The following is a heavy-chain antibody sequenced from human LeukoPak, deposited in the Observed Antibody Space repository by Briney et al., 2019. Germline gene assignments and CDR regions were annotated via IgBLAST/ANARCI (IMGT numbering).Heavy chain of an antibody. CDR3: AKEATYYYDTSGYSMDV. Sequence: GGSLRLSCAASGFTFSSYWMHWVRQAPGKGLVWVSRINSDGSSTSYADSVKGRFTISRDNAKNTLYLQMNSLRAEDTAVYYCAKEATYYYDTSGYSMDVWGQGTTVTVSS. D-gene: IGHD3-22*01. V-gene: IGHV3-74*01. J-gene: IGHJ6*02. CDR1: GFTFSSYW. CDR2: INSDGSST.